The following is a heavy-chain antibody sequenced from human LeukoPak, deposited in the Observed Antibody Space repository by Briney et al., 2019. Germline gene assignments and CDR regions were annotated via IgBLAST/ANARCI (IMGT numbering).Heavy chain of an antibody. CDR1: GDSVSSSSAA. Sequence: SQTLSLTCAISGDSVSSSSAAWNWIRQSPSRGLEWLGRTYYRSKWYNDYAVSVKSRITINPDTSKNQFSLQLNSVTPEDTAVYYCARGPRGYSYVLGYGFDPWGQGTLVTVSS. V-gene: IGHV6-1*01. CDR3: ARGPRGYSYVLGYGFDP. CDR2: TYYRSKWYN. D-gene: IGHD5-18*01. J-gene: IGHJ5*02.